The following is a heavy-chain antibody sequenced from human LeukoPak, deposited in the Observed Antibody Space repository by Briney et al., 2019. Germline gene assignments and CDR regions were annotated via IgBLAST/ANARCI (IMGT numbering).Heavy chain of an antibody. V-gene: IGHV4-30-2*01. J-gene: IGHJ5*02. Sequence: SQTLSLTCAVSGGSISSGGYSWSWIRQPPGKGLEWIGYIYHSGSTHYNPSLKSRVTISVDRSKNQFSLKLSSVTAADTAVYYCARGGITMVRGVRNNWFDPWGQGTLVTVSS. D-gene: IGHD3-10*01. CDR1: GGSISSGGYS. CDR2: IYHSGST. CDR3: ARGGITMVRGVRNNWFDP.